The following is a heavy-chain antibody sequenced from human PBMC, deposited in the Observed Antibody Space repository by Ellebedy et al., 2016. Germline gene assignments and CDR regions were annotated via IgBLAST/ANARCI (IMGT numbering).Heavy chain of an antibody. CDR3: AKVRSSEFYNKYDMDV. V-gene: IGHV3-66*02. CDR1: GFSVTSND. Sequence: GGSLRLXXAASGFSVTSNDMSWVRQAPGRGLELVSLMYGGGTEYYADSVKGRFTISRDNSKNTLYLQMNSLRAEDTAVYYCAKVRSSEFYNKYDMDVWGQGTTVTVSS. D-gene: IGHD3-10*01. CDR2: MYGGGTE. J-gene: IGHJ6*02.